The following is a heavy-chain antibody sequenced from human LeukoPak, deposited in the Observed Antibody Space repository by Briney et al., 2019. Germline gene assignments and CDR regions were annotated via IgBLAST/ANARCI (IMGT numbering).Heavy chain of an antibody. CDR3: ARSPQFYGSGKGMDV. Sequence: GESLKISCEASGYLFIRYWIGWVRQMPGKGLEWMGIIHPSDSDTKYSPSFQGQITISVDKSISTAFLQWSSLKASDTAMYYCARSPQFYGSGKGMDVWGQGTTVTVSS. CDR1: GYLFIRYW. V-gene: IGHV5-51*01. J-gene: IGHJ6*02. CDR2: IHPSDSDT. D-gene: IGHD3-10*01.